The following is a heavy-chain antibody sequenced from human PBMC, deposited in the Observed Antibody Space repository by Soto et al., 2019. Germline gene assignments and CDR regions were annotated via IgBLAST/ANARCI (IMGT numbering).Heavy chain of an antibody. J-gene: IGHJ4*02. D-gene: IGHD1-1*01. Sequence: EVQLLESGGGLVQPGGSLRLSCAASGFTFSSYAMSWVRQAPGKGLEWVSAISGSGGSTYYADSVKGRFTISRDNSKNTLDLQMNSLRAEDTAVYYCATQLEGTYYFDYWGQGTLVTVSS. CDR2: ISGSGGST. V-gene: IGHV3-23*01. CDR3: ATQLEGTYYFDY. CDR1: GFTFSSYA.